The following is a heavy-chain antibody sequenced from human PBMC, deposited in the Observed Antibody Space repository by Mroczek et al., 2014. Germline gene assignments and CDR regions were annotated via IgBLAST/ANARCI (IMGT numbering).Heavy chain of an antibody. CDR1: GYTFTSYD. CDR2: MNPNSGNT. D-gene: IGHD2-15*01. V-gene: IGHV1-8*01. Sequence: VQLQESGAEVKKPGASVKVSCKASGYTFTSYDINWVRQATGQGLEWMGWMNPNSGNTGYAQKFQGRVTMTRNTSISTAYMELSSLRSEDTAVYYCARVRSQYCSGGSCYYYYYYMDVWGKGTTVTVSS. J-gene: IGHJ6*03. CDR3: ARVRSQYCSGGSCYYYYYYMDV.